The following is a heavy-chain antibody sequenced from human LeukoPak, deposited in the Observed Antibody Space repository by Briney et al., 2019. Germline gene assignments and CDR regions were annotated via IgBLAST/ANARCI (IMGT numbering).Heavy chain of an antibody. J-gene: IGHJ4*02. Sequence: ASVKVSCKASGYTFTNFALYWVRQAPGQRLEWMGWINAGNGNTKYSENFQGRVTFTRDTSATTAFMELSSLRSEDTAVYYCARDGRYGNYAGYWGQGTLVTVSS. V-gene: IGHV1-3*01. CDR2: INAGNGNT. CDR1: GYTFTNFA. CDR3: ARDGRYGNYAGY. D-gene: IGHD4-11*01.